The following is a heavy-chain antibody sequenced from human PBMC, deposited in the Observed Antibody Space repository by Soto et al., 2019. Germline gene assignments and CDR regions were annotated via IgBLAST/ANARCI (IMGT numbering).Heavy chain of an antibody. Sequence: TSETLSLTCTVSGGSISSYYWSWIRQPPGKGLEWIGYIYYSGSTNYNPSLKSRVTISVDTSKNQFSLKLSSVTAADTAVYYCAREVIAVAGRRWFDPWGQGTLVTVSS. V-gene: IGHV4-59*01. CDR2: IYYSGST. J-gene: IGHJ5*02. D-gene: IGHD6-19*01. CDR1: GGSISSYY. CDR3: AREVIAVAGRRWFDP.